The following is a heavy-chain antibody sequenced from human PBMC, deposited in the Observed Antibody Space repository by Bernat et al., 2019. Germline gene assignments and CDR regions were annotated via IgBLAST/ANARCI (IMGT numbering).Heavy chain of an antibody. D-gene: IGHD1-7*01. J-gene: IGHJ4*02. V-gene: IGHV3-30*01. Sequence: QVQLVESGGGVVQPGRSLRLSCAASGFTFSSYAMHWVRQAPGKGLEWVAVISYDGSNKYYADSVKGRFTISRDNSKNTLYLQMNSLRAEDTAVYYCARDGNRYNWNYVPAYYFDYWGQGTLVTVSS. CDR2: ISYDGSNK. CDR1: GFTFSSYA. CDR3: ARDGNRYNWNYVPAYYFDY.